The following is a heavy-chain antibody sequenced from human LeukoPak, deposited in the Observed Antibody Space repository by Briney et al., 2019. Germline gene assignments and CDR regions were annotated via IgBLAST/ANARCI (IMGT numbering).Heavy chain of an antibody. J-gene: IGHJ3*02. Sequence: ASVKVSCKASGYTFTSYAMNWVRQAPGQGLEWMGWINTNTGNPTYAQGFTGRFVFSLDTSVSTAYLLISSLKAEDTAVYYCAKGPTYYYGSGPPEDDAFDIWGQGTMVTVSS. CDR3: AKGPTYYYGSGPPEDDAFDI. CDR1: GYTFTSYA. D-gene: IGHD3-10*01. CDR2: INTNTGNP. V-gene: IGHV7-4-1*02.